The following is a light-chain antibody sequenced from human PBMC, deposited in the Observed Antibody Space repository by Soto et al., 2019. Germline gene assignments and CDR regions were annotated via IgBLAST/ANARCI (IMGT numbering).Light chain of an antibody. CDR3: SSYTTSSTPLYV. CDR1: SSDVGGYNY. J-gene: IGLJ1*01. Sequence: QSALTQPASVSGSPGQSITISCTGTSSDVGGYNYVSWFQQHPGEAPKLMIYDVNNRPSGVSHRFSGSKSGNTASLTISGLQAEDEADYYCSSYTTSSTPLYVFGTGTKVTVL. V-gene: IGLV2-14*03. CDR2: DVN.